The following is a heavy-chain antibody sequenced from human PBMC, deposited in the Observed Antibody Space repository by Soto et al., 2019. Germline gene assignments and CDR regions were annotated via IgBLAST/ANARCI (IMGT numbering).Heavy chain of an antibody. Sequence: EVQLVESGGGLVQPGGSLRLSCAASGFTFSSYWMSWVLQAPGKGLEWVANIKQDGSEKYYVDSVKARFTISRDNAKNSLYLQMNSLRAEDTAVYYCARDRRHSVLRFLEWLFRFDYWGQGTLVTVSS. V-gene: IGHV3-7*01. CDR3: ARDRRHSVLRFLEWLFRFDY. J-gene: IGHJ4*02. CDR1: GFTFSSYW. D-gene: IGHD3-3*01. CDR2: IKQDGSEK.